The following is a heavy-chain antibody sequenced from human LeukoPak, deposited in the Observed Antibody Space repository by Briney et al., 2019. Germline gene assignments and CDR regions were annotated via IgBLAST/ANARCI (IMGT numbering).Heavy chain of an antibody. CDR2: IHHSDSET. J-gene: IGHJ4*02. Sequence: GAPFQISSLAAGCHFANYWIGCWRQMPGKGLELMGLIHHSDSETRYSPSFQGQFTFSADKSITTAYLQWSGLKASDTSMYYCARHYRSPFGGVIVITGSDKWGQGRLVTVSS. CDR1: GCHFANYW. V-gene: IGHV5-51*01. CDR3: ARHYRSPFGGVIVITGSDK. D-gene: IGHD3-16*02.